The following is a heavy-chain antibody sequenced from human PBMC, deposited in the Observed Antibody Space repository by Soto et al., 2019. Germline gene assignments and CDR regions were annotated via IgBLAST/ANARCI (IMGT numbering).Heavy chain of an antibody. J-gene: IGHJ6*02. CDR3: ARDTKLGYCSGGSCSHYYYYYGMDV. D-gene: IGHD2-15*01. Sequence: SETLSLTCTVSGGSVSSGSYYWSWIRQPPGKGLEWIGYIYYSGSTNYNPSLKSRVTISVDTSKNQFSLKLSSVTAADTAVYYCARDTKLGYCSGGSCSHYYYYYGMDVWGQGTTVTVSS. V-gene: IGHV4-61*01. CDR1: GGSVSSGSYY. CDR2: IYYSGST.